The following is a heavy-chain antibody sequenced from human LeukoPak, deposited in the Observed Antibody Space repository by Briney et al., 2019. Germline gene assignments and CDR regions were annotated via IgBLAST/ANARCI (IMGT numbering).Heavy chain of an antibody. CDR1: VYSISSCYH. J-gene: IGHJ5*02. Sequence: SETLSLTCAVSVYSISSCYHWGWIRQPPGKGLEWIGSIYHSGSTYYSPSLKSRVTISVDTSKNQFSLKLSSVTAAETAVYYCARDPRGGNNWFDPWGQGTLVTVSS. D-gene: IGHD3-16*01. CDR2: IYHSGST. V-gene: IGHV4-38-2*02. CDR3: ARDPRGGNNWFDP.